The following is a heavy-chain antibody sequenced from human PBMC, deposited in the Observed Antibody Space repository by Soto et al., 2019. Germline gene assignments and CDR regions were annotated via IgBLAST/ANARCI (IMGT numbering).Heavy chain of an antibody. CDR3: ARGRYGDY. CDR2: ISAHNGNT. CDR1: GYDFTTYG. D-gene: IGHD1-1*01. V-gene: IGHV1-18*01. J-gene: IGHJ4*02. Sequence: QVHLVQSGAEVKKPGASVKVSCKGSGYDFTTYGITWVRQAPGQGLEWMAWISAHNGNTDYAQKLQGRVTVTRDTSTSTAYMELRSLRSDDTAMHYCARGRYGDYWGQGALVTVSS.